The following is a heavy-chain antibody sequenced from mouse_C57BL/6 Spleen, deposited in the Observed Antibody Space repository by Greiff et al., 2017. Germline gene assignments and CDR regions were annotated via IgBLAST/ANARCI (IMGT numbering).Heavy chain of an antibody. V-gene: IGHV5-16*01. CDR1: GFTFSDYY. J-gene: IGHJ4*01. CDR3: ARGLYGNVYAMDY. Sequence: EVQVVESEGGLVQPGSSMKLSCTASGFTFSDYYMAWVRQVPEKGLEWVANINYDGSSTYYLDSLKSRFIISRDNAKNILYLQMSSLKSEDTATYYCARGLYGNVYAMDYWGQGTSVTVSS. D-gene: IGHD2-10*02. CDR2: INYDGSST.